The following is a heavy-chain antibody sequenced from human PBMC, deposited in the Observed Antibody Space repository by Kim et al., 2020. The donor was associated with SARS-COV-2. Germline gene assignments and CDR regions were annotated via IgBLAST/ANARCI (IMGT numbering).Heavy chain of an antibody. D-gene: IGHD3-10*01. Sequence: GGSLRLSCAASGFTFSSYGMHWVRQAPGKGLEWVAVIWYDGSNKYYADSVKGRFTISRDNSKNTLYLQMNSLRAEDTAVYYCAKAPRAANMVRGVISYFDYWGQGTLVTVSS. CDR2: IWYDGSNK. CDR1: GFTFSSYG. CDR3: AKAPRAANMVRGVISYFDY. J-gene: IGHJ4*02. V-gene: IGHV3-33*06.